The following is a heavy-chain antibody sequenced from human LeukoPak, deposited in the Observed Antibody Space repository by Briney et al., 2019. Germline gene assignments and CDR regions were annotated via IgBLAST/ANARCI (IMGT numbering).Heavy chain of an antibody. V-gene: IGHV3-7*01. J-gene: IGHJ3*02. D-gene: IGHD3-3*01. CDR2: IKQDGSEK. Sequence: PGGSLRLSCAASGFTFSSYWMSWVRQAPGKGLEWVANIKQDGSEKYYVDSVKGRFTISRDNAKNSLYLQMNSLRAEDTAVYYCARAHYDFWSDLSAFDIWGQGTMVTVSS. CDR1: GFTFSSYW. CDR3: ARAHYDFWSDLSAFDI.